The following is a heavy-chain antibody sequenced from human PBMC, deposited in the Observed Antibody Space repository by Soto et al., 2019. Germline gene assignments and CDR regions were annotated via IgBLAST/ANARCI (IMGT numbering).Heavy chain of an antibody. CDR1: GGSISSGGYY. CDR3: ARVTMGYIVATTYAFDY. CDR2: IYYSGST. D-gene: IGHD5-12*01. J-gene: IGHJ4*02. Sequence: PSETLSLTCTVSGGSISSGGYYWSWIRQHPGKGLEWIGYIYYSGSTYYNPSLKSRVTISVDTSKNQFSLKLSSVTAADTAVYYCARVTMGYIVATTYAFDYWGQGTLVTISS. V-gene: IGHV4-31*03.